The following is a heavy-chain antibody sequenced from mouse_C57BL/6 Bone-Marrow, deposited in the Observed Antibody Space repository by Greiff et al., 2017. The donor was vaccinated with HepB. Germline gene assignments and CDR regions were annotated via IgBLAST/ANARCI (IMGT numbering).Heavy chain of an antibody. J-gene: IGHJ1*03. CDR1: GYTFTSYW. Sequence: VQLQQPGAELVKPGASVKLSCKASGYTFTSYWMHWVKQRPGRGLEWIGRIDPNSGGTKYNEKFKCKATLTVDKPSSTAYMQLSSLTSEDSAVYYCARGITTVVAHWYFDVWGTGTTVTVSS. CDR2: IDPNSGGT. D-gene: IGHD1-1*01. V-gene: IGHV1-72*01. CDR3: ARGITTVVAHWYFDV.